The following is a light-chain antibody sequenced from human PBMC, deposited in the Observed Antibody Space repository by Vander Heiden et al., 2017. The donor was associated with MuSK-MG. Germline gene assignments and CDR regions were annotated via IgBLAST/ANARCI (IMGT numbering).Light chain of an antibody. Sequence: DIQMTQSPSTLSASVGDRVTITCRASQSISSWLAWYQQKPGKAPKLLIYKASTLKSGVPSRFSGSGSGTEFTLTISSLQPDDFATYYCQHYNSYSITFGGGTKVEIK. CDR3: QHYNSYSIT. J-gene: IGKJ4*01. CDR2: KAS. V-gene: IGKV1-5*03. CDR1: QSISSW.